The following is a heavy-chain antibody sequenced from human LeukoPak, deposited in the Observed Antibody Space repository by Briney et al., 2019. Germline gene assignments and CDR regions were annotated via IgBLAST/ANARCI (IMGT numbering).Heavy chain of an antibody. J-gene: IGHJ6*02. CDR1: GFTFSSYS. V-gene: IGHV3-21*01. CDR2: ISSSSSYI. CDR3: ARLFLYYYGMDV. Sequence: GGSLRLPCAASGFTFSSYSMNWVRQAPGKGLEWVSSISSSSSYIYYADSVKGRFTISRDNAKNSLYLQMNSLRAEDTAVYYCARLFLYYYGMDVWGQGTTVTVSS.